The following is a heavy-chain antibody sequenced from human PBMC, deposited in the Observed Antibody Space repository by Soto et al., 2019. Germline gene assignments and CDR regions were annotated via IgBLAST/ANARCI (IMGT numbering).Heavy chain of an antibody. D-gene: IGHD4-17*01. CDR3: ARAPYGGSLDF. CDR1: GYSFTNYA. Sequence: GASVKASSKASGYSFTNYALHWARQAPGQRLEWMGWINAGNGNAYYSQKFQGRVTITRDTSASTAHMELSSLRSEDTAVYYCARAPYGGSLDFWGQGILVTVSS. J-gene: IGHJ4*02. V-gene: IGHV1-3*01. CDR2: INAGNGNA.